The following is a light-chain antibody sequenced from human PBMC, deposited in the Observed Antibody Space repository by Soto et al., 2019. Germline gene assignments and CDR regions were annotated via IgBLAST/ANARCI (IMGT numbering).Light chain of an antibody. J-gene: IGLJ1*01. CDR3: RSYAGSSTYV. CDR1: ISDVGGYNY. Sequence: QSALTQPPSASGSPGQSVTISCTGTISDVGGYNYVAWYQQHPGKAPKLMIYEVNKRPSGVPDRFSGSKSGSTASLTVSGLQAEDEADYYCRSYAGSSTYVFGTGTKLTVL. CDR2: EVN. V-gene: IGLV2-8*01.